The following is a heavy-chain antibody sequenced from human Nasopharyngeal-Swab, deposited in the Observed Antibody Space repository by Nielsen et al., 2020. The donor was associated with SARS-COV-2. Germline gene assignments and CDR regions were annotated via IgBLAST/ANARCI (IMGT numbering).Heavy chain of an antibody. V-gene: IGHV4-34*01. CDR2: INHSGST. J-gene: IGHJ5*02. D-gene: IGHD3-10*01. CDR1: GGSFSGYY. Sequence: SETLSLTCAVYGGSFSGYYWSWIRQPPGKGLEWIGEINHSGSTYYNPSLKSRVTISVDTSKNQFSLKLSSVTAADTAVYYCALSAMVRGVKWFDPWGQGTLVTVSS. CDR3: ALSAMVRGVKWFDP.